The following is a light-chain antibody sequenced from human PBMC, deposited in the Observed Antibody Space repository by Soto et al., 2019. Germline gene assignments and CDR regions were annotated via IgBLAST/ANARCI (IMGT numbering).Light chain of an antibody. CDR3: QQRSNWPLWT. J-gene: IGKJ1*01. CDR2: GAS. Sequence: EIVMTQSPATLSVSPGERATLSCRASQGIGSTLAWYQQKPGQTPRLLIYGASTRATGVPARFSGSGSGTDFTLTISSLEPEDFAVYYCQQRSNWPLWTFGQGTKVDIK. V-gene: IGKV3-15*01. CDR1: QGIGST.